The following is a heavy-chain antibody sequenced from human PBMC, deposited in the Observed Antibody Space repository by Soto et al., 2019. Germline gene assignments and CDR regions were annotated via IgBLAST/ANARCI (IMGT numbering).Heavy chain of an antibody. Sequence: PGGSLRLSCAASGFTFSSYEMNWVRQAPGKGLEWVSYISSSGSTKYYADSVKGRFTISRDNAKNSLYLQMNSLRAEDTAVYYCARRLTGTFGNKGVVDYWGQGTLVTVSS. CDR2: ISSSGSTK. CDR1: GFTFSSYE. CDR3: ARRLTGTFGNKGVVDY. D-gene: IGHD1-7*01. J-gene: IGHJ4*02. V-gene: IGHV3-48*03.